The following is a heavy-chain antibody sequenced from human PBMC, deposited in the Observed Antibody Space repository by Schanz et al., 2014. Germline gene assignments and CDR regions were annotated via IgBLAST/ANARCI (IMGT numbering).Heavy chain of an antibody. CDR2: ISHDGHRD. CDR1: GFTFHTYD. J-gene: IGHJ6*03. D-gene: IGHD3-10*01. V-gene: IGHV3-30-3*01. CDR3: VREENYPSFLGYYYYMDV. Sequence: VHLEESGGGVVQPGRSLRLSCAASGFTFHTYDMHWVRQAPGKGLEWVAQISHDGHRDFYADSVKGRFTVSRDNSKSMLFLEMSSLRVEDTAVYYCVREENYPSFLGYYYYMDVWGKGTSVTVSS.